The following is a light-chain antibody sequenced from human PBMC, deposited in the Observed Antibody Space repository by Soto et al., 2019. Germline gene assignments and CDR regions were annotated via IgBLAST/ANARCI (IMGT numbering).Light chain of an antibody. CDR3: CSYAGSRPYV. Sequence: QSVLTQPASVSGSPGQSITISCTGTSSDVGSYNLVSWYQHHPGKAPKLLIFEGSKRPSGVSDRFSGSKSGNTASLTISGLQAEDEADYYCCSYAGSRPYVFGTGTKVTVL. V-gene: IGLV2-23*01. CDR2: EGS. J-gene: IGLJ1*01. CDR1: SSDVGSYNL.